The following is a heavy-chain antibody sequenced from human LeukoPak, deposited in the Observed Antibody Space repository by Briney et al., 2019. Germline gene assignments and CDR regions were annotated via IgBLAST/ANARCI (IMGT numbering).Heavy chain of an antibody. CDR2: INRSGST. D-gene: IGHD5-18*01. V-gene: IGHV4-34*01. CDR1: GGSFSGYY. Sequence: SETLSLTCALYGGSFSGYYGRWIRQPPGKGLEWIGEINRSGSTNYNPSLKSRVTISVDTSKNQFSLKLSSVTAADTAVYYCARGCTAMVKGGYYFDYWGQGTLVTVSS. CDR3: ARGCTAMVKGGYYFDY. J-gene: IGHJ4*02.